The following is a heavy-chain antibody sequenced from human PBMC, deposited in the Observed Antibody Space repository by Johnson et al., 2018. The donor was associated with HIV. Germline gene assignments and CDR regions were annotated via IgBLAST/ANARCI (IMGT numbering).Heavy chain of an antibody. Sequence: VQLVESGGGVVQPGRSLRLSCAASGFTFDDYGMSWVRQAPGKGLEWVSGINWNGGSTTYAVSVKGRFTISRDNAKNSLYLQMKSLRAEDTALFYCARVVSDYNLWSGGRAFDIWGQGTMVTVSS. CDR3: ARVVSDYNLWSGGRAFDI. D-gene: IGHD3-3*01. CDR1: GFTFDDYG. J-gene: IGHJ3*02. CDR2: INWNGGST. V-gene: IGHV3-20*04.